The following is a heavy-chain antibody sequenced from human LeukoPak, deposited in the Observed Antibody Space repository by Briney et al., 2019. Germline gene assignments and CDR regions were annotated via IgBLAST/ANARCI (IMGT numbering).Heavy chain of an antibody. Sequence: GSLRLSCAASGFTFSSYAMNWVRQAPGKGLEWIGEINHSGSTNYNPSLKSRVTISVDTSKNQFSLKLSSVTAADTAVYYCARGEAYYYYGMDVWGQGTTVTVSS. CDR2: INHSGST. J-gene: IGHJ6*02. CDR3: ARGEAYYYYGMDV. V-gene: IGHV4-34*01. CDR1: GFTFSSYA.